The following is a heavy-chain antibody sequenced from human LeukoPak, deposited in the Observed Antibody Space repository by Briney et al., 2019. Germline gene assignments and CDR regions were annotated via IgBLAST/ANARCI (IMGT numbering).Heavy chain of an antibody. V-gene: IGHV3-30*02. Sequence: GGSLRLSCAASGFTFSSYGMHWVRQAPGKGLEWVAFIRYDGSNKYYADSVKGRFTISRDNSKNTLYLQMNSLRAEDTAVYYCAKEDVVVPAAIDYWGQGTLVTVSS. CDR2: IRYDGSNK. CDR1: GFTFSSYG. D-gene: IGHD2-2*01. J-gene: IGHJ4*02. CDR3: AKEDVVVPAAIDY.